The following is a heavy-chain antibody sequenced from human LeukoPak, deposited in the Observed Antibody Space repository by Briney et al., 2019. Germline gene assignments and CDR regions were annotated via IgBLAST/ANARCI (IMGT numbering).Heavy chain of an antibody. CDR3: AREGSYCVGGDCYSFDF. Sequence: ASVKVSSKASGYRFISNYIQWVRQAPGLGPEWMGWMHPGNGNTRYAEKFQGRVTMTRDTSINTAYMDLSSLRSDDTAVYYCAREGSYCVGGDCYSFDFWGQGTLIAVSS. J-gene: IGHJ4*02. CDR1: GYRFISNY. V-gene: IGHV1-2*02. D-gene: IGHD2-21*02. CDR2: MHPGNGNT.